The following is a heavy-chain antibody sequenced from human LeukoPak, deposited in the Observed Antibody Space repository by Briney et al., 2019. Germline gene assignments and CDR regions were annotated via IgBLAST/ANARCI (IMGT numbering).Heavy chain of an antibody. D-gene: IGHD6-13*01. V-gene: IGHV3-23*01. CDR3: AKGTLSIAAAGLPRGP. Sequence: GGSLRLSCTASGFTFGDYAMSWVRQAPGKGLEWVSAISGSGGSTYYADSVKGRFTISRDNSKNTLYLQMNSLRAEDTAVYYCAKGTLSIAAAGLPRGPWGQGTLVTVSS. J-gene: IGHJ4*02. CDR1: GFTFGDYA. CDR2: ISGSGGST.